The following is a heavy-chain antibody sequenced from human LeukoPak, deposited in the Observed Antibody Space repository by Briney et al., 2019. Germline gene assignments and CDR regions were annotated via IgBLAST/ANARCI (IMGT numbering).Heavy chain of an antibody. J-gene: IGHJ6*04. D-gene: IGHD2-2*03. CDR3: ARGDYGYCSSTSCYGYYYYGMDV. V-gene: IGHV3-48*03. Sequence: GGSLRLSCAASGFTFSSYEMHWVRQAPGKGLEWVSYISSSGSTIYYADSVKGRFTISRDNAKNSLYLQMNSLRAEDTAVYYCARGDYGYCSSTSCYGYYYYGMDVWGKGTTVTVSS. CDR2: ISSSGSTI. CDR1: GFTFSSYE.